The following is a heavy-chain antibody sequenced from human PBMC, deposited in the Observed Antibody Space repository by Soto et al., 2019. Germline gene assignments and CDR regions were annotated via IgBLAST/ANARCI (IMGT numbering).Heavy chain of an antibody. J-gene: IGHJ6*03. CDR1: GFTFSSYA. V-gene: IGHV3-23*01. CDR2: ISGSGGST. D-gene: IGHD1-1*01. Sequence: PGGSLRLSCAASGFTFSSYAMSWVRQAPGKGLEWVSAISGSGGSTYYADSVKGRFTISRDNSKNTLYLQMNSLRAEDTAVYYCAKDNKLATPYYYYYYMDVWGKGTTVTVSS. CDR3: AKDNKLATPYYYYYYMDV.